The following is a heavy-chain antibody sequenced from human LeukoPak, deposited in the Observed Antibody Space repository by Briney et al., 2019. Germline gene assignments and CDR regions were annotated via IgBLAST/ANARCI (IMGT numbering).Heavy chain of an antibody. CDR3: ARDWSGSYPD. CDR2: MNPNSGGT. CDR1: GYTFTSYD. Sequence: GASVKVSCKASGYTFTSYDINWVRQATGQGLEWMGWMNPNSGGTTYAQKFQGRVTMTRDTSISTAYMELGSLRSDDTAVYYCARDWSGSYPDWGQGTLVTVSS. D-gene: IGHD1-26*01. V-gene: IGHV1-2*02. J-gene: IGHJ4*02.